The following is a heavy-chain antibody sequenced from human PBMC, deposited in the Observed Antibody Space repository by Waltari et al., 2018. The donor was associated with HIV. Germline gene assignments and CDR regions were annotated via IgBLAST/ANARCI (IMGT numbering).Heavy chain of an antibody. CDR2: IYYSGST. Sequence: QVQPPESGPGPVKPPAPLSLPCTVSVRSTSSSSSGWIRQPPGKGLEWIGYIYYSGSTNYNPSLKSRVTISVDTSKNQFSLKLSSVTAADTAVYYCARAGWYNYYYYGMDVWGQGTTVTVSS. D-gene: IGHD6-19*01. J-gene: IGHJ6*02. V-gene: IGHV4-59*01. CDR3: ARAGWYNYYYYGMDV. CDR1: VRSTSSSS.